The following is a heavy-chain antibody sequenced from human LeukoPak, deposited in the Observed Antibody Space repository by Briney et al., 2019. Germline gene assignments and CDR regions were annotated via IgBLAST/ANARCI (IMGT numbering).Heavy chain of an antibody. CDR3: AKDPYDSSGYYFPGAFDI. J-gene: IGHJ3*02. CDR2: ISYDGSNK. D-gene: IGHD3-22*01. CDR1: GFTFSSYG. Sequence: GRSLRLSCAASGFTFSSYGMHWVRQAPGKGLEWVAVISYDGSNKYYADSVKGRFTISRDNSKNTLYLQMNSLRAEDTAVYYCAKDPYDSSGYYFPGAFDIWSQGTMVTVSS. V-gene: IGHV3-30*18.